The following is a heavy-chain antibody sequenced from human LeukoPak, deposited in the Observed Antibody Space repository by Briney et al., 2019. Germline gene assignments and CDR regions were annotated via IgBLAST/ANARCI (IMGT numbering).Heavy chain of an antibody. CDR3: ARDYPGIAAAGRRGNWFDP. J-gene: IGHJ5*02. CDR1: GGSISSGGYY. D-gene: IGHD6-13*01. V-gene: IGHV4-31*03. CDR2: IYYSGST. Sequence: SETLSLTCTVSGGSISSGGYYWSWIRQHPGKGLEWIGYIYYSGSTYYNPSLKSRVTISVDTSKNQFSLKLSSVTAADTAVYYCARDYPGIAAAGRRGNWFDPWGRGTLVTVSS.